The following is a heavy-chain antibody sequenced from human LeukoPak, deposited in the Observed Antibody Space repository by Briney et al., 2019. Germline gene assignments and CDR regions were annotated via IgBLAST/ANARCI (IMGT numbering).Heavy chain of an antibody. V-gene: IGHV1-8*02. CDR2: MNPDSGNT. CDR3: ARSSGYSSSWGSYYYYYYGMDV. J-gene: IGHJ6*02. CDR1: GYTFTSYD. D-gene: IGHD6-13*01. Sequence: ASVKVSCKASGYTFTSYDINWVRQATGQGLEWMRWMNPDSGNTGYAQKFQGRVTMTRNTSISTAYMELSSLRSEDTAVYYCARSSGYSSSWGSYYYYYYGMDVWGQGTTVTVSS.